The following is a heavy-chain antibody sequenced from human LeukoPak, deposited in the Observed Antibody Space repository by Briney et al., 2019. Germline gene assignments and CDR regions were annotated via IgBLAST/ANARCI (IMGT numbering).Heavy chain of an antibody. D-gene: IGHD2-15*01. CDR1: GGTFSSYA. Sequence: SVKLSCKASGGTFSSYAISWVRQAPGQGLEWMGRIIPIFGTANYAQQFQGRGTITTDESTSTAYMELSSLRSEDTAVYYCARENCSGGSCYSDASYGFDYWGQGTLVTVSS. CDR3: ARENCSGGSCYSDASYGFDY. CDR2: IIPIFGTA. V-gene: IGHV1-69*05. J-gene: IGHJ4*02.